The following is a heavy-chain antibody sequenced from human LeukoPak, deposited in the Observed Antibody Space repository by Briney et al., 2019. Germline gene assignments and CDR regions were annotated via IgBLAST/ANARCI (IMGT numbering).Heavy chain of an antibody. Sequence: SETLSLTCTVSGGSISSSSYYWGWIRQPPGKGLEWIGTIYYSGITDYNPSLKSRVTISVDTSKNQFSLKLSSVTAADTAVYYCASYRSAYADYWGQGTLVTVSS. CDR2: IYYSGIT. CDR3: ASYRSAYADY. V-gene: IGHV4-39*01. J-gene: IGHJ4*02. CDR1: GGSISSSSYY. D-gene: IGHD3-22*01.